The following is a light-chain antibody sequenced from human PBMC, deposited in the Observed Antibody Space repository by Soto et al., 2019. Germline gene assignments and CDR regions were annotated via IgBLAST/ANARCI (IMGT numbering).Light chain of an antibody. CDR3: SSYTNSNTWV. Sequence: QSVLTQPASVSGSPGQSITISCTGTSSDVGAYNYVSWFQQHPGKAPKLLIYEVTNRPSGVSPRFSGSKSGNTASLSISEIQTEDEADYYCSSYTNSNTWVFGGGTKLTVL. V-gene: IGLV2-14*01. CDR1: SSDVGAYNY. J-gene: IGLJ3*02. CDR2: EVT.